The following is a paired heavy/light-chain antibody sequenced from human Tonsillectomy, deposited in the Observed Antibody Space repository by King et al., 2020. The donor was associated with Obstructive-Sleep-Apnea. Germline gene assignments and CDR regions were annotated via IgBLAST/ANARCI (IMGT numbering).Heavy chain of an antibody. D-gene: IGHD3-22*01. J-gene: IGHJ4*02. CDR3: ARGGLGTMIVVIINLNDY. Sequence: QVQLVQSGAEVKKPGASVKVSCKASGYTFISYGISWVRQAPGQGLEWMGWISAYNGYTNYAQKFQGRVTMTTDTATSTAYMELRSLRSDDTAVYFCARGGLGTMIVVIINLNDYWGQGTLVTVSS. CDR1: GYTFISYG. CDR2: ISAYNGYT. V-gene: IGHV1-18*04.
Light chain of an antibody. J-gene: IGLJ2*01. CDR3: GTWDSSLSGVV. CDR2: DNN. Sequence: QSVLTQPPSVSAAPGQKVTISCSGSSSNIGNNYVSWYQQLPGTAPKLLIYDNNKRPSGIPDRFSGSKSGTSATLGITGLQTGDEADYYCGTWDSSLSGVVFGGGTKLTVL. V-gene: IGLV1-51*01. CDR1: SSNIGNNY.